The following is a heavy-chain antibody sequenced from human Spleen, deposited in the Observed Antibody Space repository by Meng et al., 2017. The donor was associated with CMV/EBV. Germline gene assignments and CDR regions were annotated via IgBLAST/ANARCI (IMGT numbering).Heavy chain of an antibody. D-gene: IGHD6-19*01. CDR2: VFHTGTT. Sequence: GVLRLSCDVSGVSISSLNWWTWVRQAPGKALEWVGQVFHTGTTNYKPSLKSRVTMSVDKAKDSFSLQLTSVTAADTAVYFCARGRGQRGGWAYSLDYWGHGMLVTVSS. CDR3: ARGRGQRGGWAYSLDY. J-gene: IGHJ4*01. V-gene: IGHV4-4*01. CDR1: GVSISSLNW.